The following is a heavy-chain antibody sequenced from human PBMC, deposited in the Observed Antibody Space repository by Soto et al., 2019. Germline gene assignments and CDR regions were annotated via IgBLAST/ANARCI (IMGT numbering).Heavy chain of an antibody. CDR2: ISSSSSYI. CDR1: VFTFISYS. CDR3: ARDFGYSSSFNYYYYGMDV. Sequence: GWSLRLSCASSVFTFISYSMNWVRQAPGKGLEWVSSISSSSSYIYYADSVKGRFTISRDNAKNSLYLQMNGLRAEDTAVYYCARDFGYSSSFNYYYYGMDVWGQGTTVTVSS. J-gene: IGHJ6*02. D-gene: IGHD6-13*01. V-gene: IGHV3-21*01.